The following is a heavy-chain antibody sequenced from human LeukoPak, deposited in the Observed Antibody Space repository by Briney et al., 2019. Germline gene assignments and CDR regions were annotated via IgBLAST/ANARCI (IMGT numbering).Heavy chain of an antibody. V-gene: IGHV4-31*03. CDR3: ARDIRYSFNWFDP. CDR2: IYYSGST. Sequence: SETLSLTCTVSGGSIASGGYYWTWIRQHPGKGLEWIGYIYYSGSTYYNPSLKSRVTISVDTSKNQFSLKLSSVTAADTAVYYCARDIRYSFNWFDPWGLGTLVTVSS. CDR1: GGSIASGGYY. J-gene: IGHJ5*02. D-gene: IGHD5-18*01.